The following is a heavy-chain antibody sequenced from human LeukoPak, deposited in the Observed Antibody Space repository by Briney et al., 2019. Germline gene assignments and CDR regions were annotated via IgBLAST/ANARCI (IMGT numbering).Heavy chain of an antibody. Sequence: GASVKLSCKASGYTLTNYGISWGRQAPGQGLEWMGWISAYNGNTNYAQKLQGRVTMTTDTSTSTAYMELRSLRSDDTAVYYCARTEGYYYDSSGSSPDYWGQGALVSVSS. CDR1: GYTLTNYG. CDR3: ARTEGYYYDSSGSSPDY. V-gene: IGHV1-18*01. D-gene: IGHD3-22*01. CDR2: ISAYNGNT. J-gene: IGHJ4*02.